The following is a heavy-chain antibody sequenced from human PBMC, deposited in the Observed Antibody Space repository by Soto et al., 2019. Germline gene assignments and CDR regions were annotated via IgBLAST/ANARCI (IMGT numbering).Heavy chain of an antibody. J-gene: IGHJ4*02. Sequence: GASVKVSWKSSGYVFSDYGITWVRQAPGQGLEWMGGIIPIFGTANYAQKFQGRVTITADESTSTAYMELSSLRSEDTAVYYCARESRYCSGGSCYFLPGIDYWGQGTLVTVSS. CDR3: ARESRYCSGGSCYFLPGIDY. CDR2: IIPIFGTA. V-gene: IGHV1-69*13. D-gene: IGHD2-15*01. CDR1: GYVFSDYG.